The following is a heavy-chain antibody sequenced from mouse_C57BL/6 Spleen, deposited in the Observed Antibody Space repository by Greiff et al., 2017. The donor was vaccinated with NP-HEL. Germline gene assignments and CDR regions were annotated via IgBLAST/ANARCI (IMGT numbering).Heavy chain of an antibody. Sequence: QVQLQQPGAELVMPGASVKLSCKASGYTFTSYWMHWVKQRPGQGLEWIGEIDPSDSYTNYNQKFKGKSTLTVDKSSSTAYMQLSSLTSEDSAVYYCARGDSNYWFADWGQGTLVTVSA. V-gene: IGHV1-69*01. CDR3: ARGDSNYWFAD. D-gene: IGHD2-5*01. J-gene: IGHJ3*01. CDR1: GYTFTSYW. CDR2: IDPSDSYT.